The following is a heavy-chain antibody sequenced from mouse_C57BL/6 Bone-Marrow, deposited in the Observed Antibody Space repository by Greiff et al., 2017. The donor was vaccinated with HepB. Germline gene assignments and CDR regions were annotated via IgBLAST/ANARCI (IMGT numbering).Heavy chain of an antibody. CDR2: IYPGDGDT. V-gene: IGHV1-82*01. CDR1: GYAFSSSW. D-gene: IGHD3-2*02. Sequence: VQLQQSGPELVKPGASVKISCKASGYAFSSSWMNWVKQRPGKGLEWLGRIYPGDGDTNYNGKSKGKATLTADNTSSTAYMQLSSLTSEDSAVYFFARSPPRKTAQDGFAYWGQGTLVTVSA. J-gene: IGHJ3*01. CDR3: ARSPPRKTAQDGFAY.